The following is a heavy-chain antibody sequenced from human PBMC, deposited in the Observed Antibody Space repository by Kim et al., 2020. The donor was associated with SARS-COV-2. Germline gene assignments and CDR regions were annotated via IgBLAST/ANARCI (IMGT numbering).Heavy chain of an antibody. Sequence: VKGRFTISRDNAKNSLYLQMNSLRAEDTAVYYCAREGDDYGDYGVDAFDIWGQGTMVTVSS. CDR3: AREGDDYGDYGVDAFDI. J-gene: IGHJ3*02. D-gene: IGHD4-17*01. V-gene: IGHV3-21*01.